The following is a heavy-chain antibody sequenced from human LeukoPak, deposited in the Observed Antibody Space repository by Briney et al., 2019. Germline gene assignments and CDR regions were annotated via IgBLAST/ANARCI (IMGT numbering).Heavy chain of an antibody. CDR2: INHSGST. J-gene: IGHJ6*02. CDR3: AREPFTAIPYYYYYGMDV. Sequence: SETLSLTCAVYGGSFSGYYWSWIRQPPGKGLEWIGEINHSGSTNYNPSLKSRVTISVDTSKNQFSLKLSSVTAADTAVYYCAREPFTAIPYYYYYGMDVWGQGTTVTVSS. CDR1: GGSFSGYY. V-gene: IGHV4-34*01. D-gene: IGHD2-21*02.